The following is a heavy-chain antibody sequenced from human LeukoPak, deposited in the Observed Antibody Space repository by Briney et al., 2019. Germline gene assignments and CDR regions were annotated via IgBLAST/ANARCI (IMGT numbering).Heavy chain of an antibody. V-gene: IGHV4-59*08. CDR1: GTSISGDY. CDR2: VYFTGNT. D-gene: IGHD2/OR15-2a*01. CDR3: ARHPFSSPFDF. Sequence: SETLSLTCTVSGTSISGDYWSWIRQPPGKGLEWIGHVYFTGNTNYNPSLKSRVTISMDTSKNQISLTVTSVTAADTAVYYCARHPFSSPFDFWGQGTLVAVSS. J-gene: IGHJ4*02.